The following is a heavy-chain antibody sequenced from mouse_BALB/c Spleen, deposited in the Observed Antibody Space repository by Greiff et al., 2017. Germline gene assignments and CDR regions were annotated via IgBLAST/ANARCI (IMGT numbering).Heavy chain of an antibody. J-gene: IGHJ3*01. Sequence: EVQLQQSGPELVKPGASVKMSCKASGYTFTDYYMDWVKQSHGESFEWIGRVNPYNGGTSYNQKFKGKATLTVDKSSSTAYMELNSLTSEDSAVYYCARDYGYLAWFAYWGQGTLVTVSA. CDR1: GYTFTDYY. D-gene: IGHD1-2*01. CDR2: VNPYNGGT. V-gene: IGHV1-19*01. CDR3: ARDYGYLAWFAY.